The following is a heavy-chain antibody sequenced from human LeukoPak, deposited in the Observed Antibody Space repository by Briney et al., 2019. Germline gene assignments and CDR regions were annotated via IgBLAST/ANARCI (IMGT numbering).Heavy chain of an antibody. V-gene: IGHV3-53*01. J-gene: IGHJ4*02. CDR3: ARGEGLFDY. Sequence: PGGSLRLSCAASGFTLSSNYMSWVRQAPGKGLEWVSVIYSGGRTKYADSVKGRFTISRDNSKNTLYLQMNSLRAEDTAVYYCARGEGLFDYWGQGTLVTVSS. CDR1: GFTLSSNY. CDR2: IYSGGRT.